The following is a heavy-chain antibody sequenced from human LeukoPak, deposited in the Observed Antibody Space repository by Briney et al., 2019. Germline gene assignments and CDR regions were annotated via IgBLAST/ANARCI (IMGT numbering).Heavy chain of an antibody. D-gene: IGHD2-8*01. J-gene: IGHJ4*02. V-gene: IGHV3-20*04. CDR2: INGNGGST. Sequence: PGGSLRLSCAASGFTFDDYGMSWVRQAPGKGLEWVSGINGNGGSTGYADSVKGRFTISRDNAKNSLYLQINSLRAEDTALYYCAREDCTNGVCSHFDYWGQGTLVTVSS. CDR3: AREDCTNGVCSHFDY. CDR1: GFTFDDYG.